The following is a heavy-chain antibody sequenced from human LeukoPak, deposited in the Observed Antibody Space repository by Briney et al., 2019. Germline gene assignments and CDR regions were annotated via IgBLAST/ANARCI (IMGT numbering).Heavy chain of an antibody. J-gene: IGHJ4*02. V-gene: IGHV1-46*01. CDR1: GYTFTSYY. D-gene: IGHD6-13*01. CDR3: ARVPYSSSWYAGRQYYFDY. Sequence: ASVKVSCKASGYTFTSYYMHWVRQAPGQGLEWMGIINPSGGSTSYAQKFQGRVTMTRDTSTSTVYMELSSLRSEDTAVYYCARVPYSSSWYAGRQYYFDYWGQGTLVTVSS. CDR2: INPSGGST.